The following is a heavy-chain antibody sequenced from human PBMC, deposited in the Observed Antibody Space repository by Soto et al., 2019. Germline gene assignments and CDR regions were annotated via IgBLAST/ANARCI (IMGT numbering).Heavy chain of an antibody. CDR2: IKDKTHNYGT. CDR3: AGIRAACGY. Sequence: EVQLVESGGGLVQPGGSLRLSCAASGFTVSDHFMDWVRHAPGKGLEWVGRIKDKTHNYGTQYAHSAECRFSSSMGDYTNSVYLQLNRLKPADTAVSFWAGIRAACGYWGPGTLVTVSS. V-gene: IGHV3-72*01. J-gene: IGHJ4*02. D-gene: IGHD1-20*01. CDR1: GFTVSDHF.